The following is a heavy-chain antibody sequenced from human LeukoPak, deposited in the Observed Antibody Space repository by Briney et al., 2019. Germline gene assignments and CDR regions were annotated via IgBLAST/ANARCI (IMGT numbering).Heavy chain of an antibody. V-gene: IGHV3-48*04. CDR2: ISSSSSNI. CDR1: GFTFSSYS. J-gene: IGHJ4*02. Sequence: GGSLRLSCAASGFTFSSYSMNWVRQAPGKGLEWVSYISSSSSNIYYADSVKGRFTISRDNAKDSLYLQMSGLRAEDTAVYYCASASPYYYDSSGYSFDHWGQGTLVTVSS. D-gene: IGHD3-22*01. CDR3: ASASPYYYDSSGYSFDH.